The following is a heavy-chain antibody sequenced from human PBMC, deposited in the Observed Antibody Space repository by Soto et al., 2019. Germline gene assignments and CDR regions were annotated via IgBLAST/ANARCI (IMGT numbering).Heavy chain of an antibody. D-gene: IGHD2-21*02. Sequence: QVQLVQSGGEVKKPGASVKVSCKASGYTFTTFGITWVRQAPGQGLEWLGWISTSTGNTNYAQKLQGRVTLTTDTTTRTAYMELRSLTSDGTAVYYCARSPRVIVAAKGTLDFWGQGTLVTVSS. CDR2: ISTSTGNT. CDR3: ARSPRVIVAAKGTLDF. J-gene: IGHJ4*02. CDR1: GYTFTTFG. V-gene: IGHV1-18*04.